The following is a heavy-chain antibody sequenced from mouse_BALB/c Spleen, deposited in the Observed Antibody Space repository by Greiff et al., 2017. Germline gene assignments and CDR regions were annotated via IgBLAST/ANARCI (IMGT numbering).Heavy chain of an antibody. Sequence: DVKLQESGGGLVQPGGSRKLSCAASGFTFSSFGMHWVRQAPEKGLEWVAYISSGSSTIYYADTVKGRFTISRDNAKNTLYLQMSSLKSEDTAMYYCARIYYGNSYWYFDVWGAGTTVTVSS. CDR3: ARIYYGNSYWYFDV. V-gene: IGHV5-17*02. J-gene: IGHJ1*01. CDR1: GFTFSSFG. CDR2: ISSGSSTI. D-gene: IGHD2-1*01.